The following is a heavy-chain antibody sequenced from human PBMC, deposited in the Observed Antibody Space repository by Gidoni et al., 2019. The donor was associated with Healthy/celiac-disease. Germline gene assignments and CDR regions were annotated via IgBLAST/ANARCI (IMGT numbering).Heavy chain of an antibody. V-gene: IGHV3-23*01. CDR3: AKDGGSSTGYPT. D-gene: IGHD3-9*01. CDR1: EFTISNYV. Sequence: EEQLLESGGGLVQPGGSLRLSCVATEFTISNYVMSWVRQAPGKGLEWVSGIRCSRNRTYYADSVKGRFTVSRDNVKNTVYLQMNSLRAEDTAIYYCAKDGGSSTGYPTWGQGALVTVSS. CDR2: IRCSRNRT. J-gene: IGHJ4*02.